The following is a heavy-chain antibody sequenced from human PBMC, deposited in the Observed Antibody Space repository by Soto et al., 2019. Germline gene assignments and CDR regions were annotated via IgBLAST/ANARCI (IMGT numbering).Heavy chain of an antibody. CDR1: GGSISSGVYY. CDR3: ASEQLGDYYYSSPIGVAFDI. Sequence: SETLSLTCTVSGGSISSGVYYWSWIRQQPGKGLEWIGYIYDSGSTYYNPFLKIRVTIDVDKSKNQLSLKLSSVTAADTAVYYCASEQLGDYYYSSPIGVAFDIWGQGTMVTVSS. J-gene: IGHJ3*02. CDR2: IYDSGST. V-gene: IGHV4-31*03. D-gene: IGHD3-22*01.